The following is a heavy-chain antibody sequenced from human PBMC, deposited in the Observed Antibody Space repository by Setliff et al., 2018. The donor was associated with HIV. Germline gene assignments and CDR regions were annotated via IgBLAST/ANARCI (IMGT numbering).Heavy chain of an antibody. CDR2: IYNSGNS. CDR3: AGYTTAWFAPY. V-gene: IGHV4-61*08. Sequence: SETLSLTCAVSGDSISSGGYSWNWIRQPPGKGLEWIATIYNSGNSVSNPSLKSRVTISVDTSKNQFSLTLNSVTAADTAVYYCAGYTTAWFAPYWGQGTLVTVSS. J-gene: IGHJ4*02. CDR1: GDSISSGGYS. D-gene: IGHD6-19*01.